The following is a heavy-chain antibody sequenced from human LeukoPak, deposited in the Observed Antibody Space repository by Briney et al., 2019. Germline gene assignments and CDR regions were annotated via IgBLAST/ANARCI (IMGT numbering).Heavy chain of an antibody. J-gene: IGHJ4*02. CDR1: GLTFGIYW. Sequence: GGSLRLSSAASGLTFGIYWMSWVRQAPGKGLEWVANIKQDGSEKYYVDSVRGRFTISRDNSKNTLYLQMNSLRAEDTVVYYCAKARGATYGTYYFDYWGQGTLVTVSS. D-gene: IGHD4/OR15-4a*01. V-gene: IGHV3-7*03. CDR3: AKARGATYGTYYFDY. CDR2: IKQDGSEK.